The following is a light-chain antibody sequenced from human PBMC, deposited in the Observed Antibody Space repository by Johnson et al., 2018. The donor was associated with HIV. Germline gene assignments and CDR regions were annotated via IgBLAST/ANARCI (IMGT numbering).Light chain of an antibody. V-gene: IGLV1-51*01. CDR3: GTCDDSLSTGGV. J-gene: IGLJ1*01. CDR1: NSNIGSYY. Sequence: QSVLTQPASVSAASGQKVNISCSGSNSNIGSYYVSWYQQLPGTAPRLLIYDNNKRPSGIPDRFSGSKSGTSATLGITGLQTGDEADYYCGTCDDSLSTGGVFGAGTKVTVL. CDR2: DNN.